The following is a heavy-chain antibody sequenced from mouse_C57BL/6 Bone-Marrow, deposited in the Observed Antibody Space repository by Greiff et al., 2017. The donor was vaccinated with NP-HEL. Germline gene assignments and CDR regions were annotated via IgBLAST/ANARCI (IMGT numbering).Heavy chain of an antibody. CDR2: IYPKSGNT. CDR1: GYTFTSYC. D-gene: IGHD2-4*01. J-gene: IGHJ1*03. V-gene: IGHV1-81*01. Sequence: VQLQQPGAELARPGASVKLSCKASGYTFTSYCISCVKQRPGQGLEWIGKIYPKSGNTYYNEKFKGKATLTVDKSSSTAYMDLSRLTSADSAVLWCARRGGLRREVDVWGTGATGTGSS. CDR3: ARRGGLRREVDV.